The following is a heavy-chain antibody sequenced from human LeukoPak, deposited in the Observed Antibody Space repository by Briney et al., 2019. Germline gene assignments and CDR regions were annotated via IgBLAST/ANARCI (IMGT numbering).Heavy chain of an antibody. Sequence: SETLSLTCTVSGGSISSYYWSWIRQPPGKGLEWIGYIYYSGSTNYNPSLKSRVTISVDTSKNQFSLKLSSVTAADTAVYYCARDGRDLWSGYYHGHFDYWGQGTLVTVSS. CDR3: ARDGRDLWSGYYHGHFDY. V-gene: IGHV4-59*01. J-gene: IGHJ4*02. CDR2: IYYSGST. CDR1: GGSISSYY. D-gene: IGHD3-3*01.